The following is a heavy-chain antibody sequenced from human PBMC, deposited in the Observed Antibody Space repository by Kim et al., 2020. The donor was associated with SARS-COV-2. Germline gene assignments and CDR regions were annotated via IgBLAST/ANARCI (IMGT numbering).Heavy chain of an antibody. CDR1: GFTFSSYW. CDR3: AREGEYSIWYEGDFQH. V-gene: IGHV3-7*03. Sequence: GGSLRLSCAASGFTFSSYWMSWVRQAPGKGLEWVANIKQDGSEKYYVDSVKGRFTISRDNAKNSLYLQMNSLRAEDTAVYYCAREGEYSIWYEGDFQHWGQGTLVTVSS. D-gene: IGHD6-6*01. J-gene: IGHJ1*01. CDR2: IKQDGSEK.